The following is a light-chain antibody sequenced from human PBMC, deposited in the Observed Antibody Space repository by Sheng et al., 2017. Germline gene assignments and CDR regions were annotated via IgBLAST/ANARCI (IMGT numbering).Light chain of an antibody. J-gene: IGKJ1*01. V-gene: IGKV3-11*01. CDR2: DTS. CDR3: QQRRNWPKT. CDR1: QSVDTF. Sequence: DIVLTQSPATLSLSPGERATLSCRASQSVDTFLAWYQQKPGQAPRLLIYDTSNRATDIPARFSGSGSGTDFTLTINNLEPEDFAIYYCQQRRNWPKTFGQGTKVEIK.